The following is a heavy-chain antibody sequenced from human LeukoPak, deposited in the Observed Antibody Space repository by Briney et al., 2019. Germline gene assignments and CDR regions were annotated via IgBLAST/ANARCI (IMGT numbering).Heavy chain of an antibody. V-gene: IGHV3-9*01. CDR2: ITWNSGSR. D-gene: IGHD5-24*01. J-gene: IGHJ4*02. CDR3: AKEAGRDDFWDYFDW. CDR1: GFTFDDYA. Sequence: GRSLRLSCAASGFTFDDYAIHWVRQVPGKGLEWVSGITWNSGSRGYADSVKGRFTISRDNAKNSLYLQMNSLSPEDTALYYCAKEAGRDDFWDYFDWWGQGTLVTVSS.